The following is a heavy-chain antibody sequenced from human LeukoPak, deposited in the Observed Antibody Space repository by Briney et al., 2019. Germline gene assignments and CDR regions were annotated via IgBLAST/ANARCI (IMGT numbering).Heavy chain of an antibody. D-gene: IGHD3-3*01. J-gene: IGHJ3*02. Sequence: PSETLSLTCTVSGGSISSYYWSWIRQPAGKGLEWIGRIYTSGSTNYNPSLKSRVTMSVDTSKNQFSLKLSSVTAADTAVYYCARGSDWGLRSDDAFDIWGQGTMVTVSS. V-gene: IGHV4-4*07. CDR3: ARGSDWGLRSDDAFDI. CDR1: GGSISSYY. CDR2: IYTSGST.